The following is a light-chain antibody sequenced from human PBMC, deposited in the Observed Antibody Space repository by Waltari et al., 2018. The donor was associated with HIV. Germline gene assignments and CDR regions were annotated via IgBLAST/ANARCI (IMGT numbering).Light chain of an antibody. V-gene: IGLV3-25*03. CDR2: KDI. CDR3: QSTDHDGTWV. J-gene: IGLJ3*02. CDR1: ALPKKY. Sequence: SYELTQTPSVSVSPGQTATISCPRAALPKKYSSWYGQKPGQAHVLIIYKDIERPSGIPERISGSRSGTGVTLTISDVQAEDEGDYYCQSTDHDGTWVFGGGTKLTV.